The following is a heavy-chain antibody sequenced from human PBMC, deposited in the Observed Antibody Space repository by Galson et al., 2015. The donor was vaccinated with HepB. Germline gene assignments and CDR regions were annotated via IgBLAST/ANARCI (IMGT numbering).Heavy chain of an antibody. Sequence: SLRLSCAASGFTFSSYGMHWVRQAPGKGLEWVAIIWYDGSEKYYVDSVKGRFTISRDNAKNSLYLQMDSLRPEDTAMYYCARGFGYNAYRRLDYWGQGTLVTVSS. D-gene: IGHD5-12*01. J-gene: IGHJ4*02. CDR3: ARGFGYNAYRRLDY. V-gene: IGHV3-33*08. CDR1: GFTFSSYG. CDR2: IWYDGSEK.